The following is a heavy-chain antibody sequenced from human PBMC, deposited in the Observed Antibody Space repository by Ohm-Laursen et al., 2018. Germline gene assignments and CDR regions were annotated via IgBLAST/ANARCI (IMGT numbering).Heavy chain of an antibody. J-gene: IGHJ4*02. D-gene: IGHD1-26*01. Sequence: SDTLSLTWTVSGGSISPYYWTWIRQPPGKGLEWIAYVYYSGITNYNPSLKSRVTISVDTSKNQFSLKLSSVTAADTAVYYCARWPSGSLRGFDYWGQGTLVTVSS. CDR3: ARWPSGSLRGFDY. CDR2: VYYSGIT. CDR1: GGSISPYY. V-gene: IGHV4-59*07.